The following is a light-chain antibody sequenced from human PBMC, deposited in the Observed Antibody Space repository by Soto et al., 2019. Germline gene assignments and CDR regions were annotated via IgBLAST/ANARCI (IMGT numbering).Light chain of an antibody. J-gene: IGKJ2*01. V-gene: IGKV1-5*03. CDR1: QSLTSW. Sequence: DIQMTQSPSTLSASVGDRVTITCRASQSLTSWLAWYQQKPGKAPKLLIYEASRLQGGVPSRFSGSGSGTEFTLTITSLQPEESDTYYCQQYKSFLTFGQGTKVEIK. CDR3: QQYKSFLT. CDR2: EAS.